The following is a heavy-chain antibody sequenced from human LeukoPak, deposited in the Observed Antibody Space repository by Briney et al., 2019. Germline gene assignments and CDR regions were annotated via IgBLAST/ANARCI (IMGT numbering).Heavy chain of an antibody. CDR2: IIPILGIA. Sequence: SVKVSCKASGYTFTSYDINWVRQATGQGLEWMGRIIPILGIANYAQKFQGRVTITADKSTSTAYMELSSLRSEDTAVYYCARPSLPLKPYYYGMDVWGQGTTVTVSS. J-gene: IGHJ6*02. CDR3: ARPSLPLKPYYYGMDV. V-gene: IGHV1-69*04. CDR1: GYTFTSYD.